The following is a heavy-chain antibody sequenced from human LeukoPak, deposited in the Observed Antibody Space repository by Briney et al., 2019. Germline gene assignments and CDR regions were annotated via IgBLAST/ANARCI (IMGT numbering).Heavy chain of an antibody. CDR2: IRGSSGST. J-gene: IGHJ6*03. Sequence: PGGSLRLSCAASEYTFGSYAMSWVRQAPGKGLQWVSGIRGSSGSTYYAESVNGRFTISRDTSKNTLYMQMSSLRAEDTAVYYSAKGGGSYFRRVTYYYYYMDVWGKGTTVTVSS. CDR1: EYTFGSYA. D-gene: IGHD1-26*01. CDR3: AKGGGSYFRRVTYYYYYMDV. V-gene: IGHV3-23*01.